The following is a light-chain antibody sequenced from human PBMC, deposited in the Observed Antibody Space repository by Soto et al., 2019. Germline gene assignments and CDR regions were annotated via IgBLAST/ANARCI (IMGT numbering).Light chain of an antibody. Sequence: ELVLILSPRTILASSVFRATLSSRSIQSVSSSYLAWYQQKPGQAPTLLIYGASSRATGIQDRFSGSGSGTDFTLTISSLEPEDFAVYYCQDYSDWNTWKFGQGTKVEI. CDR3: QDYSDWNTWK. CDR2: GAS. CDR1: QSVSSSY. V-gene: IGKV3-20*01. J-gene: IGKJ1*01.